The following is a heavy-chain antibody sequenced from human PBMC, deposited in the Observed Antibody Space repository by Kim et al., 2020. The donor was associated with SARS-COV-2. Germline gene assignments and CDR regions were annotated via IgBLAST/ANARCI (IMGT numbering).Heavy chain of an antibody. D-gene: IGHD3-10*01. CDR2: IYYSGST. Sequence: SETLSLTCTVSGGSISSGGYYWSWIRQHPGKGLEWIGYIYYSGSTYYNPSLKSRVTISVDTSKNQFSLKLSSVTAADTAVYYCARGPDYYGSGSNPHYYYGMDVWGQGTTVTVSS. J-gene: IGHJ6*02. V-gene: IGHV4-31*03. CDR1: GGSISSGGYY. CDR3: ARGPDYYGSGSNPHYYYGMDV.